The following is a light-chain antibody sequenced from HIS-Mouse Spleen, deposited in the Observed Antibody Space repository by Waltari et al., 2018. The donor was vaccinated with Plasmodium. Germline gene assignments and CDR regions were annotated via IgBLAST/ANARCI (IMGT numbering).Light chain of an antibody. Sequence: EIVLTQSPATLSLSPGARATLSCRASQSVSSYLAWYQQKPGQAPRLLNYDASNRATGIPARFSGSGSGTDFTLTISSLEPEDFAVYYCQQRSNWPPSITFGQGTRLEIK. CDR3: QQRSNWPPSIT. CDR1: QSVSSY. CDR2: DAS. V-gene: IGKV3-11*01. J-gene: IGKJ5*01.